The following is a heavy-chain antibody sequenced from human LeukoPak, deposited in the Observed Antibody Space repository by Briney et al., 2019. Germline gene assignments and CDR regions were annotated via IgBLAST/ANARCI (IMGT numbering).Heavy chain of an antibody. J-gene: IGHJ4*02. V-gene: IGHV3-30*03. CDR3: ATDEPRGYSYGGHGDY. Sequence: GGSLRLSCAASGFTFSGYGIHWVRQAPGKGLEWVAVISYDGSNKYYADSVKGRFTISRDNSKNTLYLQMNSQRAEDTAVYYCATDEPRGYSYGGHGDYWGQGTLVTVSS. CDR1: GFTFSGYG. D-gene: IGHD5-18*01. CDR2: ISYDGSNK.